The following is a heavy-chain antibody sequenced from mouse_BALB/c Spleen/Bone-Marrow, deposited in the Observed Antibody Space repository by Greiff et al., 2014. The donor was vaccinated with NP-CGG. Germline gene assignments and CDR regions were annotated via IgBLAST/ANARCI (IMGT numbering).Heavy chain of an antibody. CDR1: GYTFTDYY. D-gene: IGHD2-3*01. Sequence: VQLQQSGAELARPGASVKLSCKASGYTFTDYYINWVKQRTGQGLEWIGEIYPGSGNTYYNEKFKGKATLTADKSSSTAYMQHSSLTSEDSAVYFCARSGDGYPRYAMDYWGQGTSVTVSS. V-gene: IGHV1-77*01. CDR3: ARSGDGYPRYAMDY. J-gene: IGHJ4*01. CDR2: IYPGSGNT.